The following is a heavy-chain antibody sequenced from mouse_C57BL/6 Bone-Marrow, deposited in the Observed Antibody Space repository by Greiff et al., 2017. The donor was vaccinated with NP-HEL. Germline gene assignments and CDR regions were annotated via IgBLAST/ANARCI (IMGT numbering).Heavy chain of an antibody. J-gene: IGHJ2*01. V-gene: IGHV5-6*01. CDR3: ARLIYYDYDGDY. CDR2: ISSGGSYT. Sequence: EVKLVESGGDLVKPGGSLKLSCAASGFTFSSYGMSWVRQTPDKRLEWVATISSGGSYTYYPDSVKGRFTISRDNAKNTLYLQMSSLKSEDTAMYYCARLIYYDYDGDYWGQGTTLTVSS. D-gene: IGHD2-4*01. CDR1: GFTFSSYG.